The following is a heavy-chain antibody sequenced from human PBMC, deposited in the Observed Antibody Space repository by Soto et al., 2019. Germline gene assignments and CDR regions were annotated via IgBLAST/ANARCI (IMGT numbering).Heavy chain of an antibody. CDR1: GFTFSSYG. CDR3: ARGGSYYFRAFDI. D-gene: IGHD3-10*01. V-gene: IGHV3-33*08. CDR2: IWYDGSNK. J-gene: IGHJ3*02. Sequence: TGGSLRLSCAASGFTFSSYGMHWVRQAPGKGLEWVAVIWYDGSNKYYADSVKGRFTISRDNSKNTLYLQMNSLRAEDTAVYYCARGGSYYFRAFDIWGQGTMVTVSS.